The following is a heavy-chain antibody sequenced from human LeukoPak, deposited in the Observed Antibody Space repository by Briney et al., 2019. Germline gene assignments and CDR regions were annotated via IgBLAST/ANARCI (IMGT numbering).Heavy chain of an antibody. V-gene: IGHV3-43*02. Sequence: PALSLRLSCVASGLNFDDSAMHWVRQAPAKGLEWVSLISAEGGSTFSADAVKGRLSIFRDNTKNSLYLQMNSLRSEDPAMYYCAKESGKFDYWGQGTLVAVSS. J-gene: IGHJ4*02. CDR3: AKESGKFDY. CDR1: GLNFDDSA. CDR2: ISAEGGST.